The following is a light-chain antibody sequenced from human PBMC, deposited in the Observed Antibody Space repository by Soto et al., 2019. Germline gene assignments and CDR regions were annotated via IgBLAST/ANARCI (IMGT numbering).Light chain of an antibody. CDR3: QQYNSYPLT. J-gene: IGKJ4*01. CDR1: QSISSW. V-gene: IGKV1-5*03. CDR2: KAS. Sequence: DIQTTQSPSSVSASVGDRVTITCRASQSISSWLAWYQQKPGKAPKLLIYKASSLESGVPSRFSGSGSGTEFTLTISSLQPDDFATYYCQQYNSYPLTFGGGTKVDIK.